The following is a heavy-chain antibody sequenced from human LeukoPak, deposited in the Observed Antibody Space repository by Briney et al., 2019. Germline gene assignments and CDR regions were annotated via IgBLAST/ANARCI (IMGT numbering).Heavy chain of an antibody. D-gene: IGHD6-13*01. CDR1: GGTFNSYA. Sequence: ASVKVSCKASGGTFNSYAINWVRQATGQGLEWMGWMNPNSGNTGYAQKFQGRVTMTRNTSINTAYMELSSLRSEDTAVYYCARGAAAGFPVWFDPWGQGTLVTVST. J-gene: IGHJ5*02. V-gene: IGHV1-8*02. CDR3: ARGAAAGFPVWFDP. CDR2: MNPNSGNT.